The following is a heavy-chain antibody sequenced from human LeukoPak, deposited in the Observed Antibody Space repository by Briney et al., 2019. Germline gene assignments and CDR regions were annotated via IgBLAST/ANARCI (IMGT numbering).Heavy chain of an antibody. D-gene: IGHD2-15*01. CDR3: ARGDIVGPGGFDP. CDR2: IYYSGST. Sequence: PSETLSLTCTVSGGSISSSSYYWGWIRQPPGKGLEWIGSIYYSGSTYYNPSLKSRVTISVDTSMNQFSLKLSSVTAADTAVYYCARGDIVGPGGFDPWGQGTLVTVSS. CDR1: GGSISSSSYY. J-gene: IGHJ5*02. V-gene: IGHV4-39*07.